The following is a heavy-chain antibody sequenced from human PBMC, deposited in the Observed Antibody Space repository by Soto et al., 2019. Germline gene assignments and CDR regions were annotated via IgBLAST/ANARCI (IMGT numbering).Heavy chain of an antibody. D-gene: IGHD2-15*01. CDR2: TSTNNGDT. CDR3: GREYCRGGRCYSPDY. J-gene: IGHJ4*02. CDR1: GYTFTTFG. Sequence: QVQLVQSGAEVKPPGASVKVSCKASGYTFTTFGISWVRPAPGQVLEWMGWTSTNNGDTYYAPRFQGRVTVTKDTSTRTAYMELRSLGSDYTAVYYCGREYCRGGRCYSPDYWGQGTLVTVSS. V-gene: IGHV1-18*01.